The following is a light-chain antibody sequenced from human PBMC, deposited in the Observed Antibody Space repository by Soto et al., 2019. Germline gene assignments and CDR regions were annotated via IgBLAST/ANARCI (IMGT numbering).Light chain of an antibody. CDR3: QQSYSTPPIT. V-gene: IGKV1-39*01. CDR2: AAS. CDR1: QSINSY. J-gene: IGKJ5*01. Sequence: DLQMTQSPSSLSASVAARAASTGGRGKITCRASQSINSYVNWYQQKPGKAPKLLIYAASSLQSGVPSRFSGSGSGTDFTLTISSLQPEDFATYYCQQSYSTPPITFGQGTRLEI.